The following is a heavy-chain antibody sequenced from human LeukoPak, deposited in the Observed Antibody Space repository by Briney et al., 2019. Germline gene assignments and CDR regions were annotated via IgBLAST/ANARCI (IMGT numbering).Heavy chain of an antibody. CDR3: AREDYGAHNRVDY. CDR1: GFTFSSYG. D-gene: IGHD4-17*01. V-gene: IGHV3-33*01. J-gene: IGHJ4*02. Sequence: PGRSLRLSCAASGFTFSSYGMPWVRQAPGKGLEWVAVIWYDGSNKYYADSVKGRFTISRDNSKNTLYLQMNSLRAEDTAVYYCAREDYGAHNRVDYWGQGTLVTVSS. CDR2: IWYDGSNK.